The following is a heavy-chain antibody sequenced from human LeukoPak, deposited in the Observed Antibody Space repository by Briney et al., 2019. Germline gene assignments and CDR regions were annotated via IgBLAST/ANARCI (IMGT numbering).Heavy chain of an antibody. D-gene: IGHD1-20*01. V-gene: IGHV3-33*01. J-gene: IGHJ4*02. CDR1: GFTFSSYG. Sequence: PGRSLRLSCAASGFTFSSYGMHWVRQAPGKGLEWVAVIWYDGSNKYYADSVKGRFTISRDNSKNTLYLQMNSLRAEDTAVYYCARVDNWNDGWDYWGQGTLVTVSS. CDR3: ARVDNWNDGWDY. CDR2: IWYDGSNK.